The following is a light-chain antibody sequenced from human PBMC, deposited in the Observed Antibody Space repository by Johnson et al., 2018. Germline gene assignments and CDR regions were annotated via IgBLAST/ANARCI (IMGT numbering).Light chain of an antibody. CDR1: SSNIGNNY. Sequence: QSVLTQPPSVSAAPGQKVTISCSGSSSNIGNNYVSWYQQLPGTALKLLIYENNKRPSGIPDRFSGSKSGKLATLGITGLHTGEEADYYCGTWDSSLSACIVFVTGTPVTAL. V-gene: IGLV1-51*02. CDR3: GTWDSSLSACIV. J-gene: IGLJ1*01. CDR2: ENN.